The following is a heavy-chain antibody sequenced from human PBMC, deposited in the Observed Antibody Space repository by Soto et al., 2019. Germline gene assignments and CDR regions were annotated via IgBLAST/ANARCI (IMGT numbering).Heavy chain of an antibody. Sequence: SETLSLTCTVSGGSISSYYWSWIRQPPGKGLEWIGYIYYSGSTNYNPSLKSRVTISVDTSKNQFSLKLSSVTAADTAVYYCARGSNFDYWGQGTLVTVSS. V-gene: IGHV4-59*01. CDR3: ARGSNFDY. CDR2: IYYSGST. J-gene: IGHJ4*02. CDR1: GGSISSYY.